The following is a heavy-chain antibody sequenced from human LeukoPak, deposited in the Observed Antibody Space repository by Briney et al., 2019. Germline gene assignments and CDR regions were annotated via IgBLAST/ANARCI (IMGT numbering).Heavy chain of an antibody. CDR3: ARHYTVVTPDFDS. D-gene: IGHD4-23*01. CDR1: GGSISSGSYY. Sequence: SETLSLTCTVSGGSISSGSYYWSWIRQPAGKGLEWIGRIYSSGSTNYNPSLKSRVTISLDTSKNQFSLKLSSVTAADTAVYYCARHYTVVTPDFDSWGQGTLVTVSS. V-gene: IGHV4-61*02. CDR2: IYSSGST. J-gene: IGHJ4*02.